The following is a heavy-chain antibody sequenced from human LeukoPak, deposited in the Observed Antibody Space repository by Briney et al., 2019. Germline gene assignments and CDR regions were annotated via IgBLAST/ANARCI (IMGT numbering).Heavy chain of an antibody. D-gene: IGHD3-10*01. CDR2: INPSGGST. J-gene: IGHJ6*03. CDR3: AREVSLWFGEPEPHMDV. V-gene: IGHV1-46*01. Sequence: ASVKVSCKASGYTFTSYYMHWVRQAPGQGLEWMGIINPSGGSTSYAQKFQGRVTMTRDMSTSTVYMELSSLRSEDTAVYYCAREVSLWFGEPEPHMDVWGKGTTVTISS. CDR1: GYTFTSYY.